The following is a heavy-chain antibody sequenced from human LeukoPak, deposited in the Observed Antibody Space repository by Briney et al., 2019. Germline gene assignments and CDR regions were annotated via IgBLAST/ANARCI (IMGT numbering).Heavy chain of an antibody. CDR3: ARGPPFDY. J-gene: IGHJ4*02. Sequence: PSQTLSLTCNVSGDSISSEDWSWIRQPPGKSLEWVGYIYTGGITNYNPSLKRRVTISVDTSKNQFSLRLTSVTAADTAMYYCARGPPFDYWGQGNLVAVSS. CDR2: IYTGGIT. CDR1: GDSISSED. V-gene: IGHV4-4*09.